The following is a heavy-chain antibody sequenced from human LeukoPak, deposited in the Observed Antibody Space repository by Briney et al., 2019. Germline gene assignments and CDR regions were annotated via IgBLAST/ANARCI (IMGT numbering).Heavy chain of an antibody. CDR3: AKAWWSTSSGGDSFGI. CDR2: FSGPGKT. CDR1: GFTLSNSA. V-gene: IGHV3-23*01. J-gene: IGHJ3*02. D-gene: IGHD6-6*01. Sequence: PGGSLRLSCAASGFTLSNSAMSWVRQAPGKGLEWVSGFSGPGKTYYADSVKGRFTISRDTSKGTLYLQINSLRAEDTAVYYCAKAWWSTSSGGDSFGIWGQGTMVTVSS.